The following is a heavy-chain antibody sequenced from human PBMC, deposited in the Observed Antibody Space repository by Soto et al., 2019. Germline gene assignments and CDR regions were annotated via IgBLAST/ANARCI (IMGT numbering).Heavy chain of an antibody. CDR3: ASTAHSSGWYSGGFDY. CDR2: IYYSGST. D-gene: IGHD6-19*01. Sequence: PSETLSLTCPLSCGSISSSSYFWGWIRQPPGKGLEWIGSIYYSGSTYYNPSLKSRVTVSVDTSKNQFSLKLSSVTAADTAVYYCASTAHSSGWYSGGFDYWGQGTLVTVSS. V-gene: IGHV4-39*01. J-gene: IGHJ4*02. CDR1: CGSISSSSYF.